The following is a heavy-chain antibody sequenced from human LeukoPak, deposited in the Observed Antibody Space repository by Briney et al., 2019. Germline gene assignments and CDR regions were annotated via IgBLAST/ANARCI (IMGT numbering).Heavy chain of an antibody. CDR3: AKGLYSGSYDGFDS. J-gene: IGHJ4*02. CDR2: ISSSSSYI. V-gene: IGHV3-21*04. CDR1: GFTFSSYS. Sequence: GGSLRLSCAASGFTFSSYSMNWVRQAPGKGLEWVSSISSSSSYIYYADSVKGRFTISGDNAKNSLYLQMNSLRAEDTAVYYCAKGLYSGSYDGFDSWGQGALVTVSS. D-gene: IGHD1-26*01.